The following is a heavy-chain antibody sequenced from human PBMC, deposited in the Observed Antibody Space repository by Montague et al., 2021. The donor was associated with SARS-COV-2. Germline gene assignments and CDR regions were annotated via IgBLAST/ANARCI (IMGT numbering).Heavy chain of an antibody. CDR2: IYDSGST. CDR3: ARQGRKPLPVATTIGGFDI. V-gene: IGHV4-39*01. CDR1: GGSISSNNYY. J-gene: IGHJ3*02. D-gene: IGHD5-12*01. Sequence: SETLSLTCTVSGGSISSNNYYWDWIRQPPGKGLEWIGSIYDSGSTYYNPSLKSRVTISVDTSKNHFSLKLNSVTAADTAVYYCARQGRKPLPVATTIGGFDIWGQGTMVTVSS.